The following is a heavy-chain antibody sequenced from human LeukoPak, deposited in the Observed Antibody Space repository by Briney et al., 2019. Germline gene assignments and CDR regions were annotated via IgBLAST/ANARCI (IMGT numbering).Heavy chain of an antibody. D-gene: IGHD6-13*01. Sequence: PSETLSLTCTVSGGSISSSSYYWGWIRQPPGKGLEWIGSIYYSGSTYYNPSLKSRVTISVDTSKNQFSLKLSSVTAADTAVYYCARDSAPGIAAVVDLSYFDYWGQGTLVTVSS. CDR2: IYYSGST. J-gene: IGHJ4*02. V-gene: IGHV4-39*07. CDR3: ARDSAPGIAAVVDLSYFDY. CDR1: GGSISSSSYY.